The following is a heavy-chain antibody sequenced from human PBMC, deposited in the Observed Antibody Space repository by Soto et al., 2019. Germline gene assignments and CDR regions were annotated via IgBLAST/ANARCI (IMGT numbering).Heavy chain of an antibody. V-gene: IGHV1-18*01. J-gene: IGHJ4*02. CDR1: GYTFTSYG. D-gene: IGHD3-22*01. Sequence: ASVKVSCKASGYTFTSYGISWVRQAPGQGLEWMGWISVYNGNTNYAQKLQERVTITTDTSTSTAYMELSSLRSEDTAVYYCAESSSGYLTFFDYWGQGTLVTVSS. CDR2: ISVYNGNT. CDR3: AESSSGYLTFFDY.